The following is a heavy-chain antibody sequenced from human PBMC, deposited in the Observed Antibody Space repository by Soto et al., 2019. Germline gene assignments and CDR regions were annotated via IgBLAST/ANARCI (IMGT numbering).Heavy chain of an antibody. CDR2: IYYSGST. Sequence: QVQLQESGPGLVKPSQTLSLTCTVSGGSISSGDYYWSWIRQPPGKGLEWIGYIYYSGSTYYNPSLKSRVTISVDTSKNQSSLKLSSVTAADTAVYYGARVGGRAPCWFDPWGQGTLVTVSS. CDR1: GGSISSGDYY. CDR3: ARVGGRAPCWFDP. J-gene: IGHJ5*02. D-gene: IGHD3-16*01. V-gene: IGHV4-30-4*01.